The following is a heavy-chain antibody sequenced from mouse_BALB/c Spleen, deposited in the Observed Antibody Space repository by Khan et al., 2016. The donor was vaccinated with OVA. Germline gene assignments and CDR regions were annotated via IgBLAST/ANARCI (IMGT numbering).Heavy chain of an antibody. D-gene: IGHD1-2*01. J-gene: IGHJ2*01. CDR1: GYSITSGYG. CDR3: ARTARIKY. V-gene: IGHV3-2*02. Sequence: VRLQQSGPGLVKPSQSLSLTCTVTGYSITSGYGWNWIRQFPGNKLEWMGYISYSGSTNYNPSLKSRISITRDTSKNQFFLQLNSVTTEDTATSYCARTARIKYWGQGTTLTVSS. CDR2: ISYSGST.